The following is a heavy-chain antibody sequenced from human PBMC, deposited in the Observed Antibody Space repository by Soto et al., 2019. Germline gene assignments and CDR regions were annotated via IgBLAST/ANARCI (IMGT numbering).Heavy chain of an antibody. V-gene: IGHV3-7*01. J-gene: IGHJ4*01. Sequence: TGGSVRLSCAASGFTFSFYWMSWVRQAPGKGLEWLGTIKLDASEKKYVDSVKGRFTMSRDNAKNSLHLQMNSLRAEDTAIYFCARVAYSYGWIYDYWGQGTLVTVSS. CDR2: IKLDASEK. CDR3: ARVAYSYGWIYDY. CDR1: GFTFSFYW. D-gene: IGHD6-19*01.